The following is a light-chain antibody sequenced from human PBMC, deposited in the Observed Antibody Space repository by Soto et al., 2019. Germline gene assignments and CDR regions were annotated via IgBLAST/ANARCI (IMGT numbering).Light chain of an antibody. CDR3: QQYISSPWT. Sequence: EIVLTQSPGTLSLSPGERATLSCRASQSVSSSYLAWYQQKPGQAPRLLMYGASNRATGIPDRFSGSGSGSGTDFTLTISRLEPEDFAVYYCQQYISSPWTFGQGTKVDIK. CDR2: GAS. CDR1: QSVSSSY. V-gene: IGKV3-20*01. J-gene: IGKJ1*01.